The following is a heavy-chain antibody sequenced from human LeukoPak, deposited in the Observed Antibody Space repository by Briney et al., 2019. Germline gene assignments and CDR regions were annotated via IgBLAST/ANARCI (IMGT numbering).Heavy chain of an antibody. CDR1: GGSISSYY. CDR2: IYTSGST. CDR3: ARLNYCDSSGYDY. V-gene: IGHV4-4*09. Sequence: ASETLSLTCTVSGGSISSYYWSWIRQPPGKGLEWIGYIYTSGSTNYNPSLKSRVTISVDTSKNQFSLKLSSVTAADTAVYYCARLNYCDSSGYDYWGQGTLVTVSS. J-gene: IGHJ4*02. D-gene: IGHD3-22*01.